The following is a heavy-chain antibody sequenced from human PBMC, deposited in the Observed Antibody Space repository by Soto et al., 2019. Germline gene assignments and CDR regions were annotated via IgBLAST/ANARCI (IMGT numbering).Heavy chain of an antibody. J-gene: IGHJ4*02. V-gene: IGHV4-39*01. D-gene: IGHD5-18*01. CDR1: GGSITSSTYH. CDR3: ARLQRGYGDY. CDR2: ISYSGSS. Sequence: QLQLQESGPGLVKPSETLSLTCTVSGGSITSSTYHWGWIRQPPGKGLEWIGSISYSGSSYHNPSLKSRVTISVDTSKNKFSLNLRSVTAADTAVYYCARLQRGYGDYWGQGTLVTVSS.